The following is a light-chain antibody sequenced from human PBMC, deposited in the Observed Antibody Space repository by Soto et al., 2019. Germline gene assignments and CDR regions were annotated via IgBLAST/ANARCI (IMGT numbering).Light chain of an antibody. J-gene: IGKJ1*01. Sequence: DIQMTQSPSSLSASVGDRVTITCRASQSISSYLNWYQQNPGKAPKLLIFDASTLESGVPSRFNGSGSGTESTLRITSLPPNAIHNYYCQQYRDSRGEFGQGTKV. V-gene: IGKV1-39*01. CDR3: QQYRDSRGE. CDR1: QSISSY. CDR2: DAS.